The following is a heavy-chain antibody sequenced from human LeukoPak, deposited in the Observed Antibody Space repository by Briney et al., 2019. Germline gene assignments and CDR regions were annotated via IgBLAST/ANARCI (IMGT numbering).Heavy chain of an antibody. CDR3: ARQGGLYYYDSSGSKYYFDY. Sequence: GESLKISCKGSEYSFTSYWIGWVRQMPGKGLEWMGIIYPGDSDTRYSPSFQGQVTISADKSISTAYLQWSSLKAADTAMYYCARQGGLYYYDSSGSKYYFDYWGQGTLVTVSS. D-gene: IGHD3-22*01. CDR2: IYPGDSDT. J-gene: IGHJ4*02. CDR1: EYSFTSYW. V-gene: IGHV5-51*01.